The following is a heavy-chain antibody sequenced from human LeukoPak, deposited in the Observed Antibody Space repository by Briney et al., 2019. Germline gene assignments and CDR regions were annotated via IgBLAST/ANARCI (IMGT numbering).Heavy chain of an antibody. J-gene: IGHJ4*02. CDR1: GFTLSTYA. CDR3: AKAPVTSCRGAYCYPFDS. Sequence: PGGSLRLSCAASGFTLSTYAMSWVRQTPGKGLEWVAAINHSDAGTYHADSVRGRFTISRDNSKNTLYLQMNSLRAEDAAVYFCAKAPVTSCRGAYCYPFDSWGQGTLVIVSS. D-gene: IGHD2-21*01. V-gene: IGHV3-23*01. CDR2: INHSDAGT.